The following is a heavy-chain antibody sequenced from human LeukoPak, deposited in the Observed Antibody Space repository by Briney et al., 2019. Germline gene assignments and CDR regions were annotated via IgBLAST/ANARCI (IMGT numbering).Heavy chain of an antibody. J-gene: IGHJ4*02. V-gene: IGHV4-34*01. CDR3: ARGLGSRGVLSRHDYFDY. CDR1: GVSFSVYY. Sequence: PSETLSLTCAVYGVSFSVYYWSWIRQPPGKRLEWIGEINHSGSTNYNPSLKSRVTISVDTSKNQFSLKLSSVTAADTAVYYWARGLGSRGVLSRHDYFDYWGQGTLVTVSS. D-gene: IGHD3-16*01. CDR2: INHSGST.